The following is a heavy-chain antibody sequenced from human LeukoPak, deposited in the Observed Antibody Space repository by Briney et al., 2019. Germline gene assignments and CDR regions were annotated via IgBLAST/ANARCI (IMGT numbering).Heavy chain of an antibody. CDR1: GYTFTNSY. D-gene: IGHD2-15*01. CDR2: INPSGGST. V-gene: IGHV1-46*03. CDR3: ASPEVGY. Sequence: ASVKVSCKASGYTFTNSYINWVRQAPGQGLEWMGIINPSGGSTNYAQKFQGRVTMTRDTSTSTVYMELYSLRSEDTAVYYCASPEVGYWGQGTLVTVSS. J-gene: IGHJ4*02.